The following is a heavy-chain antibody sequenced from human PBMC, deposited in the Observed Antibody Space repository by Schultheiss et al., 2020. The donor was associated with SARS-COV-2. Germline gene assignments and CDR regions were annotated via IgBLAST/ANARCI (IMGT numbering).Heavy chain of an antibody. CDR1: GFSFSASA. V-gene: IGHV3-73*01. D-gene: IGHD3-22*01. CDR2: IRSKANNYAT. J-gene: IGHJ3*02. CDR3: AKDRAKGAFDI. Sequence: GGSLRLSCAASGFSFSASAMHWVRQASGKGLEWVGRIRSKANNYATAYAASVKGRFTISRDDSKNTAYLQMNSLRAEDTAVYYCAKDRAKGAFDIWGQGTMVTVSS.